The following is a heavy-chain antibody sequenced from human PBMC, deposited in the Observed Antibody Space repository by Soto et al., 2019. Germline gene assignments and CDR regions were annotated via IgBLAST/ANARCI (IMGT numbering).Heavy chain of an antibody. CDR3: ARTIAAVGGRRYVDL. CDR2: INSSSIYT. Sequence: QVQLVESGGGLVKPGGSLRLSCAASGFTFSDYYMSWIRQAPGKGLEWVSYINSSSIYTNYADSVKGRFTISRDNAKNSLYLQTNTLRAEDMDVYYCARTIAAVGGRRYVDLWGRGTLVTVSS. D-gene: IGHD6-13*01. J-gene: IGHJ2*01. V-gene: IGHV3-11*05. CDR1: GFTFSDYY.